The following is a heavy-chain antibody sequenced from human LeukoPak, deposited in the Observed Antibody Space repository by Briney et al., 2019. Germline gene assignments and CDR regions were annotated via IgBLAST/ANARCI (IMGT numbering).Heavy chain of an antibody. J-gene: IGHJ4*02. V-gene: IGHV3-21*01. D-gene: IGHD5-18*01. Sequence: GGSLRLSCAASGFTFSSYSMNWVRQAPGKGLEWVSSISSSSSYIYYADSVKGRFTISRDNAKNSLYLQMNNLRAEDTAVYYCARDGIQLWWDYWGQGTLVTVSS. CDR1: GFTFSSYS. CDR3: ARDGIQLWWDY. CDR2: ISSSSSYI.